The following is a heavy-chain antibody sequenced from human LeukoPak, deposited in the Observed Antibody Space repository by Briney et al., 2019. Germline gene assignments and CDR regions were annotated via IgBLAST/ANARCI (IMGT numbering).Heavy chain of an antibody. Sequence: SETLSLTCTVSGGSISSGGYYWTWIRQYPGKGLEWIGYIYYSGSTYYNPSLKSRVTISLDTSKNQFSLKLSSVTAADTAVYYCARRNDWFDPWGQGILVTVSS. CDR2: IYYSGST. V-gene: IGHV4-31*03. CDR1: GGSISSGGYY. CDR3: ARRNDWFDP. J-gene: IGHJ5*02.